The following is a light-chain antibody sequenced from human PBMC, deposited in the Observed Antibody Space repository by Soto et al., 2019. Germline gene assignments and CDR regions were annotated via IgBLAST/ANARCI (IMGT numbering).Light chain of an antibody. Sequence: QSALTQPASVSGSPGQSITISCTGISSDFDTYNYVSWYQHNPGKAPKLIIYDVRNRPSGVSNRFSGSKSGNTASLTISGLQAEDEADYYCSSYPSTRWVFGGGTKLTVL. CDR1: SSDFDTYNY. CDR3: SSYPSTRWV. J-gene: IGLJ3*02. CDR2: DVR. V-gene: IGLV2-14*01.